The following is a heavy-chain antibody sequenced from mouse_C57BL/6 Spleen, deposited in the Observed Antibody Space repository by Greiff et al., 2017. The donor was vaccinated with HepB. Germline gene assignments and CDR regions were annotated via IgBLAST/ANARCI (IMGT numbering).Heavy chain of an antibody. V-gene: IGHV1-53*01. CDR3: AREGGLLWLRDWYFDV. J-gene: IGHJ1*03. D-gene: IGHD2-9*01. CDR1: GYTFTSYW. CDR2: INPSNGGT. Sequence: QVQLQQPGTELVKPGASVKLSCKASGYTFTSYWMHWVKQRPGQGLEWIGNINPSNGGTNYNEKFKSKATLTVDKSSSTAYMQLSSLTSEDSAVYYCAREGGLLWLRDWYFDVWGTGTTVTVSS.